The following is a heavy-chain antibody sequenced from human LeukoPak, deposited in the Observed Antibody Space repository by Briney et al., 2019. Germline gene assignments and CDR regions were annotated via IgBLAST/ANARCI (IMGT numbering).Heavy chain of an antibody. V-gene: IGHV3-30*02. J-gene: IGHJ4*02. CDR2: IGSDGTNK. D-gene: IGHD6-19*01. CDR3: AKDLLTSGWGSFDY. CDR1: GFVFSTFA. Sequence: GGSLILSCAASGFVFSTFAMHWVRQAPGKGLDWAAFIGSDGTNKYYADSVKGRFTISRDNSENTLYLQMSSLRDEDTAVYYCAKDLLTSGWGSFDYWGQGALVTVSS.